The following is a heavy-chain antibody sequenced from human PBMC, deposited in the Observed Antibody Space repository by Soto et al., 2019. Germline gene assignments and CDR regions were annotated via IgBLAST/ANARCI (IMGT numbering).Heavy chain of an antibody. CDR2: ISYDGSNK. Sequence: PGGSLRLSCAASGFTFSSYGMHWVRQAPGKGLEWVAVISYDGSNKYYADSVKGRFTISRDNSKNTLYLQMNSLRAEDTAVYYCAKDFYSTSPNWFDPWGQGTLVTVSS. CDR1: GFTFSSYG. J-gene: IGHJ5*02. CDR3: AKDFYSTSPNWFDP. V-gene: IGHV3-30*18. D-gene: IGHD6-13*01.